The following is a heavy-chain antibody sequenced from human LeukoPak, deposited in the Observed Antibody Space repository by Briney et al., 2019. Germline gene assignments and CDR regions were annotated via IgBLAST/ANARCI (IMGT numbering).Heavy chain of an antibody. Sequence: PGGSLRLSCAASGFTFSSFWMHWVRQTPGKGLVWVSRVNSDGSSKTYADSVKGRFTISRDNAKNTLYLQTNSLRAEDTAVYYCVRDLNWGLGFDYWGQGTLVTVSS. J-gene: IGHJ4*02. CDR1: GFTFSSFW. D-gene: IGHD7-27*01. CDR3: VRDLNWGLGFDY. CDR2: VNSDGSSK. V-gene: IGHV3-74*01.